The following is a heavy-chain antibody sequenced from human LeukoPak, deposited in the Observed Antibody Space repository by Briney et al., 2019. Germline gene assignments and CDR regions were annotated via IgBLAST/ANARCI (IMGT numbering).Heavy chain of an antibody. Sequence: SETLSLTCTVSGGSISSGDYYGSWIRQPPGKGLEWIGYIYYSGSTYYNPSLKSRVTISVDTSKNQFSLKLSSVTAADMAVYYCARLFSGYYYGWGQGTLVTVSS. CDR3: ARLFSGYYYG. V-gene: IGHV4-30-4*01. D-gene: IGHD3-22*01. CDR1: GGSISSGDYY. CDR2: IYYSGST. J-gene: IGHJ4*02.